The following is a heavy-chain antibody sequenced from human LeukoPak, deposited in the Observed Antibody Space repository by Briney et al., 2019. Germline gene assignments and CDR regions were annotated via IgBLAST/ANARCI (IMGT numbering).Heavy chain of an antibody. CDR1: GFTFSSYG. CDR3: TNFDH. CDR2: ISYDGGED. J-gene: IGHJ4*02. V-gene: IGHV3-30*02. Sequence: GGSLRLSCAASGFTFSSYGMHWVRQAPGKGLEWVALISYDGGEDYYADSVKGRFSISRDNFRNTLYLQMSSLRAEDTAVYYCTNFDHWGQGTLVTVSS.